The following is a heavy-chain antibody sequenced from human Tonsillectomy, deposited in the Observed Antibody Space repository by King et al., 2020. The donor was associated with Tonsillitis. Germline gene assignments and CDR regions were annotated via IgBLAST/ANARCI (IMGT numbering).Heavy chain of an antibody. J-gene: IGHJ6*03. CDR2: IWATESKK. CDR1: GFTFSRHG. V-gene: IGHV3-33*08. CDR3: ARRNSRTGYYYYMDV. D-gene: IGHD2/OR15-2a*01. Sequence: VQLVESGGGLVQPGKSLRLSCAASGFTFSRHGLHWVRQAPGKGLEWVAVIWATESKKYYSDSVKGRFTVSRDNSKNTLSLQMNSLRVEDTAIYYCARRNSRTGYYYYMDVWGKGTTVTVSS.